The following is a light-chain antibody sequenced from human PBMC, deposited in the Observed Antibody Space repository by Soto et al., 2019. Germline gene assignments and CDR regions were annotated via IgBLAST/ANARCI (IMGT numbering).Light chain of an antibody. CDR1: QSISSY. CDR2: AAS. J-gene: IGKJ2*01. V-gene: IGKV1-39*01. CDR3: QQSYSTPYT. Sequence: DIQMTQSPSSLSASVGDRVTITCRASQSISSYLNWYQQKPGKAPKLLIYAASSLQSGVPSRFRGSGSGTDFTLTISRLQPEDFASYYCQQSYSTPYTFGQGTKLEIK.